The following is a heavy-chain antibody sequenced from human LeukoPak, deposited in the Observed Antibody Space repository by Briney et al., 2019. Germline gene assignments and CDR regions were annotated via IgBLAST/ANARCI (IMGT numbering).Heavy chain of an antibody. CDR1: GGSISSYY. D-gene: IGHD4-4*01. Sequence: SETLSLTCTVSGGSISSYYWSWIRQPPGKGLEWIGYIYYSGSTNYNPSLKSRVTISLDRSKNQFSLKLTSVTAADTAIYYCARVGGMTTINNAAFDIWGQGTMVTVSS. CDR2: IYYSGST. V-gene: IGHV4-59*01. J-gene: IGHJ3*02. CDR3: ARVGGMTTINNAAFDI.